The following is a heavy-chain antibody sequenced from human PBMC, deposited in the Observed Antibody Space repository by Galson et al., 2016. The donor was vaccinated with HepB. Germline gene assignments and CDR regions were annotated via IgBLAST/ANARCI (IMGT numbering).Heavy chain of an antibody. Sequence: SLRLSCAASGFTLKTYRVNWVRQAPGKGLEWVSSIDRSNDFIHYADSVKGRFTMSRDNAENSLYLQMNSLRPEDTAVYYCGRGDEFDVGARGTMVTGSS. V-gene: IGHV3-21*01. CDR2: IDRSNDFI. CDR1: GFTLKTYR. D-gene: IGHD3-16*01. CDR3: GRGDEFDV. J-gene: IGHJ3*01.